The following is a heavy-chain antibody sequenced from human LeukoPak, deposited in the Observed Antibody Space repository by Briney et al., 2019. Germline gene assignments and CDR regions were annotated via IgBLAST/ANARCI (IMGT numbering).Heavy chain of an antibody. CDR2: IYSGGST. Sequence: QPGGSLRLSCAASGFTVSSNYMSWVRQAPGKGLEWVSIIYSGGSTFYADSVKGRFTISRDNAKNSLYLQMNSLRAEDMALYYCAKDITPYSSGYYYMDVWGKGTTVTVSS. J-gene: IGHJ6*03. CDR1: GFTVSSNY. CDR3: AKDITPYSSGYYYMDV. D-gene: IGHD6-19*01. V-gene: IGHV3-53*05.